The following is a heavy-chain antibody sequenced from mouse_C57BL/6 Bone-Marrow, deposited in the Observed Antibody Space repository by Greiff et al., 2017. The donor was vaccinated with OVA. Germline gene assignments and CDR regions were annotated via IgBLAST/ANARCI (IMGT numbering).Heavy chain of an antibody. CDR1: GFNIKDDY. J-gene: IGHJ3*01. V-gene: IGHV14-4*01. D-gene: IGHD2-3*01. CDR3: TTGVDGYSFAY. CDR2: IDPENGDT. Sequence: EVKLMESGAELVRPGASVKLSCTASGFNIKDDYMHWVKQRPEQGLEWIGWIDPENGDTEYASKFQGKATITADTSSNTAYLQLSSLTSEDTAVYYCTTGVDGYSFAYWGQGTLVTVSA.